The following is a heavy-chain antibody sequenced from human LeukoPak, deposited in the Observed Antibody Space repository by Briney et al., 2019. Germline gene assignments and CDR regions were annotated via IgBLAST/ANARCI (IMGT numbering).Heavy chain of an antibody. D-gene: IGHD3-22*01. CDR3: ARDRGWRTSGYYLYHFDY. CDR2: IKHNGGEK. Sequence: PSETLSLTCTVSGGSVSSGSYYWSWVRQAPGKGLEWVASIKHNGGEKYYVDSVKGRFTISRDNAKNSLYLEMSSLRVEDTAVYYCARDRGWRTSGYYLYHFDYWGQGTLVTFAS. CDR1: GGSVSSGSYY. V-gene: IGHV3-7*01. J-gene: IGHJ4*02.